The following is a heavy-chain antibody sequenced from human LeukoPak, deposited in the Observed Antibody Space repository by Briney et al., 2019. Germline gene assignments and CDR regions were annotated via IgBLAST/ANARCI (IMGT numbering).Heavy chain of an antibody. CDR2: IYYSGST. CDR3: ARGGPNPIYDHYLDV. V-gene: IGHV4-39*07. CDR1: GGSINSGDYY. J-gene: IGHJ6*03. Sequence: KPSETLSLTCTASGGSINSGDYYWVWIRQPPGKGLEWIGSIYYSGSTSYNPSLRSRVTMTVDTSKSQFSLKLRSVTAADTAVYYCARGGPNPIYDHYLDVWGKGTPVIVSS.